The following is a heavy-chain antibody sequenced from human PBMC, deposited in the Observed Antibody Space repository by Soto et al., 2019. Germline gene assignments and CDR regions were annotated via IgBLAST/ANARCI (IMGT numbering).Heavy chain of an antibody. CDR3: ARSFTAGTAGDY. D-gene: IGHD6-19*01. CDR1: GYRFINYW. V-gene: IGHV5-51*01. J-gene: IGHJ4*02. CDR2: INPGDSDT. Sequence: GESLKISCNGSGYRFINYWIGWVRQMPGKGLEWMGIINPGDSDTRYSPSFQGQVTISADKSISTAYLQWSSLKASDTAIYFCARSFTAGTAGDYWGQGTLVTVSS.